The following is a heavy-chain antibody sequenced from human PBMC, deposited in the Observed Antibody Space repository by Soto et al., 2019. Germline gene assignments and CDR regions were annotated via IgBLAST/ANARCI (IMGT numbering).Heavy chain of an antibody. CDR2: TYYRSKWYN. V-gene: IGHV6-1*01. CDR3: ARDRGSSGWYTYYYGMDV. D-gene: IGHD6-19*01. CDR1: GDSVSSNSAA. J-gene: IGHJ6*02. Sequence: PSQTLSLTCVISGDSVSSNSAAWNWIRQSPSRGLEWLGRTYYRSKWYNDYAVSVKSRITINPDTSKNQFSLQLNSVTPEDTAVYYCARDRGSSGWYTYYYGMDVWGQGTTVTVS.